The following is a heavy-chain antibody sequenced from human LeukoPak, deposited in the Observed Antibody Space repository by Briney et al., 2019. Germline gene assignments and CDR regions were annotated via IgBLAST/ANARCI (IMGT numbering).Heavy chain of an antibody. Sequence: GGSLRLSCAASGFTFSKYAMSWVRQAPGKGLEWVSTISESGDTTYDADSVKGRFTMSRDNPKNTLYLQMNSLRAEDTAVYYCARDRAYSSGWQALDYWGQGTLVTVSS. D-gene: IGHD6-19*01. V-gene: IGHV3-23*01. CDR1: GFTFSKYA. CDR3: ARDRAYSSGWQALDY. CDR2: ISESGDTT. J-gene: IGHJ4*02.